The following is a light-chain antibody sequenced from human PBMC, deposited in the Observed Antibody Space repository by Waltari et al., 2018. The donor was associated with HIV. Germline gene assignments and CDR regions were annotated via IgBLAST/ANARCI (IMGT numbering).Light chain of an antibody. V-gene: IGLV2-11*01. CDR3: CSYAGRYTWV. Sequence: QSALTQPRSVSGSPGQSVTISCTGTSSDVGAYEYVSWYQPHPGKAPKVIIYDVTKRPSGVPDRCSGSKSGSTASLTISGLQADDEADYYCCSYAGRYTWVFGGGTKLTVL. CDR1: SSDVGAYEY. CDR2: DVT. J-gene: IGLJ3*02.